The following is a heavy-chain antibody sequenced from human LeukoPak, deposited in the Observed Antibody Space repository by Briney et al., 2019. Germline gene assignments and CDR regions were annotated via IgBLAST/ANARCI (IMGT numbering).Heavy chain of an antibody. J-gene: IGHJ6*02. D-gene: IGHD6-13*01. Sequence: ASVKVSCKASGYPFTNYHIHWIRQAQGQGLEWMGLMNPSGGTSTYAQKFQGRLTVSRDTSTRTVYMELSSLRSEDTAVYYCTREYSRGEYFYYYGMDVWGQGTTVTVSS. CDR3: TREYSRGEYFYYYGMDV. CDR2: MNPSGGTS. V-gene: IGHV1-46*01. CDR1: GYPFTNYH.